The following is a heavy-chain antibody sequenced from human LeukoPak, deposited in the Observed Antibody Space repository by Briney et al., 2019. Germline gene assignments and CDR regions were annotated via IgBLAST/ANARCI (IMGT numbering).Heavy chain of an antibody. J-gene: IGHJ4*02. Sequence: SETLSLTCTVAGGSISSGSYYWSWIRQPAGKGLEWIGRIYTSGSTNYNTSLKSRVTISVDTTKNQFSLKLSSVTAADTAVYYCARSPRILARYFDYWGQGTLVTVSS. CDR3: ARSPRILARYFDY. CDR2: IYTSGST. V-gene: IGHV4-61*02. D-gene: IGHD3-3*02. CDR1: GGSISSGSYY.